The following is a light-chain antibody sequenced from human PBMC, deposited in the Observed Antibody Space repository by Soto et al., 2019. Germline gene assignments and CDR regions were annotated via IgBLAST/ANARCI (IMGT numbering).Light chain of an antibody. CDR1: QSFSGNY. V-gene: IGKV3-20*01. CDR2: GTY. CDR3: QQYTSSLNT. J-gene: IGKJ1*01. Sequence: EIVLTQSPGTLSLSPGERVTLSCRASQSFSGNYLTWYQHKPGQAPRLLIYGTYNRATGIPDRFSGSGSGTDFSLTISRLEPEDFAVYYCQQYTSSLNTFGQGTKVDIK.